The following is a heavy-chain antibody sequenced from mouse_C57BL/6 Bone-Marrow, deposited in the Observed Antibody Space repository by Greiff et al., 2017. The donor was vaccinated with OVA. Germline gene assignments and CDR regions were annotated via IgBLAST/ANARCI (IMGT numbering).Heavy chain of an antibody. CDR1: GYTFTSYW. D-gene: IGHD2-3*01. V-gene: IGHV1-55*01. CDR2: IYPGSGST. CDR3: ARLEDGYYVPFAY. J-gene: IGHJ3*01. Sequence: QVQLQQSGAELVKPGASVKMSCKASGYTFTSYWITWVKQRPGQGLEWIGDIYPGSGSTNYNEKFKSKATLTVDTSSSTAYMQLSSLTSEDSAVYYCARLEDGYYVPFAYWGQGTLVTVSA.